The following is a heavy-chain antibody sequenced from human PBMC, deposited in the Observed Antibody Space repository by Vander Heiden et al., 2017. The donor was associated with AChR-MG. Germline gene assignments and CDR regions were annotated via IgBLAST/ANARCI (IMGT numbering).Heavy chain of an antibody. J-gene: IGHJ6*02. Sequence: EVQLVESGGGLVQPGRFLRPPCAASGLTFDDYAMHWVRQAPGKGLEWVSGISWNSGSIGYADSGKGRFTISRDNAKNSLYLKMNSLRAEDTALYYCAKDRGVVVTPSYGMDVWGQGTTVTVSS. CDR2: ISWNSGSI. V-gene: IGHV3-9*01. CDR1: GLTFDDYA. CDR3: AKDRGVVVTPSYGMDV. D-gene: IGHD3-22*01.